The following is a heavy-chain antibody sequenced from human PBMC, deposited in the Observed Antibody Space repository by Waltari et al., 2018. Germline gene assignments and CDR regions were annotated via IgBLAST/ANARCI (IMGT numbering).Heavy chain of an antibody. V-gene: IGHV4-59*01. Sequence: QVQLQESGPGLVKPSETLSLTCTVSGGSISSYYWSWIRQPPGKGLEWIGYIYYSGSTNYTPSLKSRVTISVDTSENLFSRKVSSVTAADTAVYYCARDDSSGDFDYWGQGTLVTVSS. CDR1: GGSISSYY. D-gene: IGHD3-22*01. CDR3: ARDDSSGDFDY. CDR2: IYYSGST. J-gene: IGHJ4*02.